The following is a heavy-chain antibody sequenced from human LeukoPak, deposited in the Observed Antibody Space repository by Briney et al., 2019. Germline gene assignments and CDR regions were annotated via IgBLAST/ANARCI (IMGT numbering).Heavy chain of an antibody. CDR3: ASKSKQEYYFDY. CDR2: IIPIFGTA. Sequence: ASVKVSCKASGGTFSSYAISWVRQAPGQGLEWMGGIIPIFGTANYSQKFQGRVTITTDESTSTAYMELSSLRSEDTAVYYCASKSKQEYYFDYWGQGTLVTVSS. D-gene: IGHD3-10*01. J-gene: IGHJ4*02. CDR1: GGTFSSYA. V-gene: IGHV1-69*05.